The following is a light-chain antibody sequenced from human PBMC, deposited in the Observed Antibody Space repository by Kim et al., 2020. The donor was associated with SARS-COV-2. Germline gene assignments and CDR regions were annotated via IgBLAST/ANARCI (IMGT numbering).Light chain of an antibody. CDR3: QTWGTGIWV. CDR1: SGHSSNA. V-gene: IGLV4-69*01. J-gene: IGLJ3*02. Sequence: AVKLTCTLSSGHSSNAIAWHQQQAEKGPRFLMKLNSDGGHNKGDGIPDRFSGSSSGAERYLTISSLQSEDEADYYCQTWGTGIWVFGGGTQLTVL. CDR2: LNSDGGH.